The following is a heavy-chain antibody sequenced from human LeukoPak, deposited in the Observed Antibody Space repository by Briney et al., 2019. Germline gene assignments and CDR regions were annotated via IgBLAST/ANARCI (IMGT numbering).Heavy chain of an antibody. V-gene: IGHV1-24*01. CDR2: FDPEDGET. D-gene: IGHD6-19*01. J-gene: IGHJ5*02. CDR3: ARGKHRIAVAGTWWFDP. CDR1: GYTLTELS. Sequence: VASVKVSCKVSGYTLTELSMHWVRQAPGKGLEWMGGFDPEDGETIYAQKFQGRVTMTEDTSTDTAYMELRSLRSDDTAVYYCARGKHRIAVAGTWWFDPWGQGTLVTVSS.